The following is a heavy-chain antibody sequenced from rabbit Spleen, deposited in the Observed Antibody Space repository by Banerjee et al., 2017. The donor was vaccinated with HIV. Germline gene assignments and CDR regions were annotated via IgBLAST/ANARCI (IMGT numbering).Heavy chain of an antibody. J-gene: IGHJ6*01. CDR2: IDAGNSGFT. Sequence: QSLEESGGDVVKPGASLTLTCTASGVSFSISSYMCWVRQAPGKGLEWIACIDAGNSGFTYSATWAKGRFAISKTSSTTVTLQMTRLTAADTATYFCARDSGSSFSSYGMDLWDPGTLVTVS. CDR3: ARDSGSSFSSYGMDL. CDR1: GVSFSISSY. V-gene: IGHV1S40*01. D-gene: IGHD8-1*01.